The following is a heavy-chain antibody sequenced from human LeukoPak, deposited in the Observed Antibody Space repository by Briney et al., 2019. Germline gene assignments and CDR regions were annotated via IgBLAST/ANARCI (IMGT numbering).Heavy chain of an antibody. V-gene: IGHV1-46*01. CDR3: ARDLSSGWYFDY. D-gene: IGHD6-19*01. CDR1: GYTFTSYY. Sequence: ASVKVSCKASGYTFTSYYMRWVRQAPGQGLEWMGIINPSGGSTSYAQKFQGRVTMTRDTSTSTVYMELSSLRSEDTAVYYCARDLSSGWYFDYWGQGTLVTVSS. CDR2: INPSGGST. J-gene: IGHJ4*02.